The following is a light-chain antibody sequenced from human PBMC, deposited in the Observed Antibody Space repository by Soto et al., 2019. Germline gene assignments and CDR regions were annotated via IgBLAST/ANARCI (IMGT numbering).Light chain of an antibody. Sequence: SYELTQPPSVSMSPGQTASITCSGDKLGDKYACWYQQKPGQSPVLVIYQDSKRPSGIPERFSGSNSGNTATLTISGTQAMDEADYYCQAWDSSYVVFGGGTKLTVL. J-gene: IGLJ2*01. CDR2: QDS. CDR3: QAWDSSYVV. CDR1: KLGDKY. V-gene: IGLV3-1*01.